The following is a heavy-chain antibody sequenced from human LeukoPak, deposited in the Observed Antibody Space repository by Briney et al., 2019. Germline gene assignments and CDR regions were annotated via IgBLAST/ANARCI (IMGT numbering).Heavy chain of an antibody. J-gene: IGHJ4*02. D-gene: IGHD3-10*01. CDR2: IHPDGSVK. CDR1: GLGFKNYW. Sequence: GGSLRLSCLGTGLGFKNYWMTWGRQAPGKGLEWVANIHPDGSVKNYVDAVRGRFTISRDNAKNSLYLQLDNLTADDTAVYYCARVPRITMVRGVIIRVGFDYWGQGTLVTVSS. CDR3: ARVPRITMVRGVIIRVGFDY. V-gene: IGHV3-7*01.